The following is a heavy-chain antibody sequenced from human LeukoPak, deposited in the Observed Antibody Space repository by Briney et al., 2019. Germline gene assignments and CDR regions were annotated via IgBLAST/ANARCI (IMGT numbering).Heavy chain of an antibody. CDR1: GDSVSSNNGA. Sequence: SQTLSLTCAISGDSVSSNNGAWNWIRQSPSRGLEWLGRTYYRSKWYNDYAGSLISRITISPDTSKNQFSLQLYSVTREDTAVYYCARDVGTTGWHTFDYWGQGTLVTVSS. D-gene: IGHD3-9*01. CDR3: ARDVGTTGWHTFDY. V-gene: IGHV6-1*01. CDR2: TYYRSKWYN. J-gene: IGHJ4*02.